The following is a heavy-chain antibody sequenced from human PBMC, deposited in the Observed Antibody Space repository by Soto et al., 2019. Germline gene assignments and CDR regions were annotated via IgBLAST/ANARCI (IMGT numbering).Heavy chain of an antibody. V-gene: IGHV1-69*13. Sequence: SVKVSCKASGGTFSSYAISWVRQAPGQGLEWMGGIIPIFGTANYAQKFRGRVTITADESTSTAYMELSSLRSEDTAVYYCARESRYYDFWSGSEGPFDYWGQGTLVTVSS. CDR2: IIPIFGTA. CDR3: ARESRYYDFWSGSEGPFDY. CDR1: GGTFSSYA. D-gene: IGHD3-3*01. J-gene: IGHJ4*02.